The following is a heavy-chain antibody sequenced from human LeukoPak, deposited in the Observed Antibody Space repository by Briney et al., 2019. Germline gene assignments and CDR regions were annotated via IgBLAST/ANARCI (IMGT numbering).Heavy chain of an antibody. J-gene: IGHJ4*02. Sequence: GRSLRLSCAASGFTFSSYAMHWVRQAPGKGLEWVAVISYDGSNKYYADSVKGRFTISRDNSKNTLYLQMNSLRAEDTAVYYCATDPDSSGYYYPIFDYWGQGTLVTVSS. CDR1: GFTFSSYA. CDR2: ISYDGSNK. V-gene: IGHV3-30-3*01. CDR3: ATDPDSSGYYYPIFDY. D-gene: IGHD3-22*01.